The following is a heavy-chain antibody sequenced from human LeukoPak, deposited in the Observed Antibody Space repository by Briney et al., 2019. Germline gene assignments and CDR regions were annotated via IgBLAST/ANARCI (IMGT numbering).Heavy chain of an antibody. CDR1: GFTFSSYA. J-gene: IGHJ4*02. Sequence: PGRSLRLSCAASGFTFSSYAMSWVRQAPGKGLEWFSGISGSGGSTFSADCVKGRFTNSRDNSKYLLYLQMNSLRAEDTAVYYCAKRRYGCDYWGLGTLVTVSS. V-gene: IGHV3-23*01. D-gene: IGHD5-18*01. CDR3: AKRRYGCDY. CDR2: ISGSGGST.